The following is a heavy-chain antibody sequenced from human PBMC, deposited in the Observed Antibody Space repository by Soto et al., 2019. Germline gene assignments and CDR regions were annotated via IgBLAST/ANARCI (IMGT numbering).Heavy chain of an antibody. CDR2: ISAYNGNT. CDR1: GYTLTSYG. Sequence: GASVRVSCKASGYTLTSYGISWVRQAPGQGLEWMGWISAYNGNTNYAQKLQGRVTMTTDTSTSTAYMELRSLRSDDTAVYYCARDAVPYYYDSSGYSGHNWFDPWGQGTLVTVSS. D-gene: IGHD3-22*01. J-gene: IGHJ5*02. V-gene: IGHV1-18*01. CDR3: ARDAVPYYYDSSGYSGHNWFDP.